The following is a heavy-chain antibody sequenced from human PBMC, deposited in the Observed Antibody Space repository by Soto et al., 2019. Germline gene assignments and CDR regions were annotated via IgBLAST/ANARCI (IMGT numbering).Heavy chain of an antibody. CDR1: GGSISSGGYY. CDR3: ARGCSGGRCPLDY. V-gene: IGHV4-31*03. D-gene: IGHD2-15*01. Sequence: SETLSLTCTVSGGSISSGGYYWSWIRQHPGKGLEWIGYIYYSGSTYYNPSLKSRVTISVDTSKNQFSLKLSSVTAADTAVYYCARGCSGGRCPLDYWGQGTLVTVSS. J-gene: IGHJ4*02. CDR2: IYYSGST.